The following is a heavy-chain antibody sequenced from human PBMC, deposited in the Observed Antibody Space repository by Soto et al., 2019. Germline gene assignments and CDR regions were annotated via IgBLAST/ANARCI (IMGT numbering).Heavy chain of an antibody. CDR1: GGSISSSNW. D-gene: IGHD3-10*01. CDR2: IYHSGST. Sequence: SETLSLTCAVSGGSISSSNWWSWVRQPPGKGLEWIGEIYHSGSTNYNPSLKSRVTISVDKSKNQFSLKLSSVTAADTAVYYCARVWVRGVITGPYYYYGMDVWGQGTTVTVSS. J-gene: IGHJ6*02. CDR3: ARVWVRGVITGPYYYYGMDV. V-gene: IGHV4-4*02.